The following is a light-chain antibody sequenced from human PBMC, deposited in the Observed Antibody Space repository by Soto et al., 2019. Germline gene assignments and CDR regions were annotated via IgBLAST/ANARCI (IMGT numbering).Light chain of an antibody. CDR2: SNN. J-gene: IGLJ2*01. CDR3: AAWDDSLNGVV. V-gene: IGLV1-44*01. CDR1: SSNIGSYT. Sequence: QSVLTQPPSASGTPGQRVTISCSGSSSNIGSYTVNWYQQLPGTAPKPLIYSNNQRPSGVPDRFSGSKSGTSASLAISGLQSADEADYYCAAWDDSLNGVVFGGGTKLTVL.